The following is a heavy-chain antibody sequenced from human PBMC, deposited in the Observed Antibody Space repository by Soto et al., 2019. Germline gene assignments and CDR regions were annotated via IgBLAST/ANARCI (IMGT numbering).Heavy chain of an antibody. CDR3: ARDRDPYCSSTSCPSDV. D-gene: IGHD2-2*01. CDR2: IYHSGST. Sequence: PSETLSLTCAVSGGSISSSNWWSWVRQPPGKGLEWIGEIYHSGSTNYNPSLRSRVTISVDKSKNQFSLKLSSVTAADTAVYYCARDRDPYCSSTSCPSDVWGQGXTVTVSS. J-gene: IGHJ6*02. V-gene: IGHV4-4*02. CDR1: GGSISSSNW.